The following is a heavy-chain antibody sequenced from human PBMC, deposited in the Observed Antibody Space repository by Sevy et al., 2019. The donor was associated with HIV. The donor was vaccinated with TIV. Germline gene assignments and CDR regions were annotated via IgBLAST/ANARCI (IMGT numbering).Heavy chain of an antibody. CDR2: ISGPGALT. D-gene: IGHD4-17*01. CDR3: AKGDEPAADYADYVPNAFDI. J-gene: IGHJ3*02. CDR1: GFTFRSYA. Sequence: GGSLRLSCAVSGFTFRSYAMSWVRQAPGKGLEWVSSISGPGALTYYAESVKGRFTISRDNSKNTRFLQMNSLRAEDTALYYCAKGDEPAADYADYVPNAFDIWGQGTMVTVSS. V-gene: IGHV3-23*01.